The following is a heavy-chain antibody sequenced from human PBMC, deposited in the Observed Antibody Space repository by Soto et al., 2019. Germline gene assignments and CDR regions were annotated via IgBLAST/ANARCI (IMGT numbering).Heavy chain of an antibody. D-gene: IGHD2-15*01. J-gene: IGHJ6*02. CDR3: ARSEEDSDYYYYGMDV. CDR1: GDTVSSNSVA. V-gene: IGHV6-1*01. CDR2: TYYRSRWYS. Sequence: SQTLSLTCFGSGDTVSSNSVAWNWVRQSPSRGLEWLGRTYYRSRWYSDYAVSVRSRIDINADTSKNQVSMQLNSLTTEDTAVYYCARSEEDSDYYYYGMDVWGQGTTVTVSS.